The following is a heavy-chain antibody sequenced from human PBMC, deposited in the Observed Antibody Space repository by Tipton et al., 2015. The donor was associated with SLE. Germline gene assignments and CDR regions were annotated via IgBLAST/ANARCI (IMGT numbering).Heavy chain of an antibody. CDR1: GFTFSSYA. CDR2: IRYDGSVQ. Sequence: SGFTFSSYAMHWVRQAPGKGLEWVAFIRYDGSVQYYTDSVKGRFSISKDNSKNILSLQMNSLGAEDTAVYYCAKDAFTGSYESFDIWGQGTMVTVFS. D-gene: IGHD1-26*01. CDR3: AKDAFTGSYESFDI. V-gene: IGHV3-30*02. J-gene: IGHJ3*02.